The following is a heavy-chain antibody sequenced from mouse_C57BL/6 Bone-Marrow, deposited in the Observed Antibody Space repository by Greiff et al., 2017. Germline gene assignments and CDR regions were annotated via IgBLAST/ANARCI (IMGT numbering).Heavy chain of an antibody. CDR3: ARWDGYYLSMDY. V-gene: IGHV14-3*01. CDR1: GFYIKNTY. J-gene: IGHJ4*01. Sequence: EVQGVESVAELVRPGASFTLSCTASGFYIKNTYMHWVKQRPEQGLEWIGRIDPANGNTTYAPKFQGKATITADTSSNPAYLQLSSLTSEDTAIYYCARWDGYYLSMDYWGQGTSVTVSS. D-gene: IGHD2-3*01. CDR2: IDPANGNT.